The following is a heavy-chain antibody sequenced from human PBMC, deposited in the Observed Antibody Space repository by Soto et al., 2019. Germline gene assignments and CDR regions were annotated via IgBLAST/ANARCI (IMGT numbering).Heavy chain of an antibody. CDR3: ASTLPWGIAAFPFDP. J-gene: IGHJ5*02. CDR2: IYYSGST. CDR1: GGSISSGGYY. D-gene: IGHD6-13*01. V-gene: IGHV4-31*03. Sequence: SETLSLTCTVSGGSISSGGYYWSWIRQHPGKGLEWIGYIYYSGSTYYNPSLKSRVTISVDTSKNQFSLKLSSVTAADTAVYYCASTLPWGIAAFPFDPWGQGTLVTVSS.